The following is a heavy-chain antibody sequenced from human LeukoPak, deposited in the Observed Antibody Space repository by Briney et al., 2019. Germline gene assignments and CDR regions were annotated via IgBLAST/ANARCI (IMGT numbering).Heavy chain of an antibody. D-gene: IGHD3-10*01. Sequence: SETLSLTCTVSGGSISSHYWSWIRQPPGKGLEWIGYIYYRGSTNYNPSLKSRVTMSLDTSKNQLFLKLSSVTAADTAVYYCATMVQRVHTYFGSWGQGNLVAVSS. J-gene: IGHJ4*02. CDR3: ATMVQRVHTYFGS. V-gene: IGHV4-59*11. CDR2: IYYRGST. CDR1: GGSISSHY.